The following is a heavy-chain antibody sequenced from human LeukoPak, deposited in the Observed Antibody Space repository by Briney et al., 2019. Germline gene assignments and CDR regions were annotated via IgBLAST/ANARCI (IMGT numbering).Heavy chain of an antibody. J-gene: IGHJ4*02. CDR2: ISAYNGNT. V-gene: IGHV1-18*01. CDR3: ARLGYCSSTSCPKGSFDY. D-gene: IGHD2-2*01. Sequence: ASVKVSCKASGYTFTSYGISWMRQAPGQGLEWMGWISAYNGNTNYAQKLQGRVTMTTDTSTSTAYMELRSLRSDDTAVYYCARLGYCSSTSCPKGSFDYWGQGTLVTVSS. CDR1: GYTFTSYG.